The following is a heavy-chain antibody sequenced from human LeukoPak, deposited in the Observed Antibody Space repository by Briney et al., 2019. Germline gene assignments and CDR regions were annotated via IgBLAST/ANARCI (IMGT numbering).Heavy chain of an antibody. V-gene: IGHV1-2*02. D-gene: IGHD3-3*01. Sequence: TVHFSRKPSGYTSTGYYMHWVRQAPGQGLEWMAWMDPDGGGGTNYAQMFQGRVTMTRDTSINTAYMELSSLRSDDTAIYYCARVSGRSGPFEYWGQGTLVTVFS. CDR1: GYTSTGYY. J-gene: IGHJ4*02. CDR3: ARVSGRSGPFEY. CDR2: MDPDGGGGT.